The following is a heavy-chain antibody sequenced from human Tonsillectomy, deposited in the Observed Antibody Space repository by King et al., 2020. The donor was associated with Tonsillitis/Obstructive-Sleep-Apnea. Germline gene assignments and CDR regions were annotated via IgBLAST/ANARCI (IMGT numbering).Heavy chain of an antibody. D-gene: IGHD1-14*01. Sequence: VQLVESGGGLVQPGGSLRISCAASGFTFSNYWMTWVRQAPGKGLEWVDSIKQDGGEKYFVDSVKGRFTISRDNAKNSLYMQMNSLRAEDTAVYSCARVPGRDWYFDLWGRGTLVTVS. CDR2: IKQDGGEK. CDR3: ARVPGRDWYFDL. CDR1: GFTFSNYW. V-gene: IGHV3-7*04. J-gene: IGHJ2*01.